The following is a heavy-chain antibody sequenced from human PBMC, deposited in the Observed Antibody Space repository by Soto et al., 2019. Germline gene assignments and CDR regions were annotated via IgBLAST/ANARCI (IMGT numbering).Heavy chain of an antibody. CDR1: GFTFSSYS. J-gene: IGHJ4*02. V-gene: IGHV3-21*01. D-gene: IGHD6-19*01. Sequence: GGSLRLSCAASGFTFSSYSMNWVRQAPGKGLEWVSSISSSSSYIYYADSVKGRFTISRDNAKNSLYLQINSLRAEDTAVYYCAREPGIAVAGKDYWGQGTLVTVSS. CDR3: AREPGIAVAGKDY. CDR2: ISSSSSYI.